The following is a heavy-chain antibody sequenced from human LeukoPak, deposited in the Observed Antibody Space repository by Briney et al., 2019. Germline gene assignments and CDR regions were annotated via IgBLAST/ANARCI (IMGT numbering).Heavy chain of an antibody. D-gene: IGHD3-3*01. J-gene: IGHJ4*02. CDR1: GFTFSTYG. Sequence: GGSLRLSCVASGFTFSTYGMHWVRQAPGKGLEWVAFIRYDGSNKYYADSVKGRFTISRGNSKNTLYLQMNSLRAEDTAVYYCAKGHDFWSGPNYFDDWGQGTLVTVSS. V-gene: IGHV3-30*02. CDR2: IRYDGSNK. CDR3: AKGHDFWSGPNYFDD.